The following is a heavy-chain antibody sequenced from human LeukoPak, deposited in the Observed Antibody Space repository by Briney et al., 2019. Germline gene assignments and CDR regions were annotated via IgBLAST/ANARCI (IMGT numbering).Heavy chain of an antibody. V-gene: IGHV4-59*01. Sequence: PSETLSLTCTVSGGSISSYYWSWIRQPPGKGLEWIGYIYYSGSTNYNPSLKSRVTISVDTSKNQFSLKLSSVTAADTAVYYCARAKTPHYGGNSHFDYWGQGTLVTVS. CDR1: GGSISSYY. CDR2: IYYSGST. CDR3: ARAKTPHYGGNSHFDY. D-gene: IGHD4-23*01. J-gene: IGHJ4*02.